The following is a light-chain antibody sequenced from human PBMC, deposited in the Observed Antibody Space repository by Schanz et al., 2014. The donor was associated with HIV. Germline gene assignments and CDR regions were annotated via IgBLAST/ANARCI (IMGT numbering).Light chain of an antibody. V-gene: IGLV2-14*02. CDR3: SSYTTSSTLV. CDR1: SSDVGSYNL. J-gene: IGLJ2*01. Sequence: QSVLTQPASVSGSPGQSITISCTGTSSDVGSYNLVSWYQQHPGKAPKLMIYEVSKRPSGVSNRFSGSKSGNTASLTFSGLQAEDEADYYCSSYTTSSTLVFGGGTKVTVL. CDR2: EVS.